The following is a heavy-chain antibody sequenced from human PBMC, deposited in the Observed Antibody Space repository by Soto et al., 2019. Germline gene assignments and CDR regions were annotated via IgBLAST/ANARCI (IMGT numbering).Heavy chain of an antibody. Sequence: SETLSLTCSASGGSISNYYWTWIRQPPGKVLDWIGYIYYSGSTNYNSSLKSRVTISVDTSKNQFSLTLRSVTAADTAVYYCARLDCSSPSCYVGSFYFDYWGQGTLVTVSS. D-gene: IGHD2-2*01. CDR1: GGSISNYY. V-gene: IGHV4-59*01. CDR2: IYYSGST. J-gene: IGHJ4*02. CDR3: ARLDCSSPSCYVGSFYFDY.